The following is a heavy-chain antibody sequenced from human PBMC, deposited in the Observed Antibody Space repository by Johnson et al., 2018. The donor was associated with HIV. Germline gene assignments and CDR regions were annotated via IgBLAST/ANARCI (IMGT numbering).Heavy chain of an antibody. D-gene: IGHD3-10*01. Sequence: VQLVESGGALVQPGGSLRLSCAASGFSFDAYAMHWVRQVPGKGLEWVSGISWNSGSIGYVDAVKGRFTVSRDNAKKCLYLHMNSLRAEDTALYYCAKERYSYGSGSGIDAFDIWGQGTMVTVPS. CDR3: AKERYSYGSGSGIDAFDI. CDR2: ISWNSGSI. V-gene: IGHV3-9*01. CDR1: GFSFDAYA. J-gene: IGHJ3*02.